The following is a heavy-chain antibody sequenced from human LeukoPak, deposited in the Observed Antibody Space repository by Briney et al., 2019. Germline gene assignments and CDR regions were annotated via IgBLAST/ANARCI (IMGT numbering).Heavy chain of an antibody. Sequence: SETLSLTCSVSGGSISSGDYYWSWIRHHPGKGLEWIGYTFYGGSTYYNPSLKSRVSISIDTSQNQISLKLSSVTAADTAVYYCSSQRGVRYCNGGNCYSGALDYWGQGTLVTVSS. CDR3: SSQRGVRYCNGGNCYSGALDY. CDR1: GGSISSGDYY. V-gene: IGHV4-31*03. CDR2: TFYGGST. J-gene: IGHJ4*02. D-gene: IGHD2-15*01.